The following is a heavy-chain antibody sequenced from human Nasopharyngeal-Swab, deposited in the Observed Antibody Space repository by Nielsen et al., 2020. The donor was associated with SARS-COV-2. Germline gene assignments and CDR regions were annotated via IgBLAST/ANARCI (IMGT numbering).Heavy chain of an antibody. D-gene: IGHD4-17*01. CDR2: INHIGST. CDR1: GGSFTTYS. J-gene: IGHJ4*02. Sequence: SETLSLTCAVYGGSFTTYSWIWIRQPPGKGLEWIGKINHIGSTNYNTYNPSLNSRVTISLATSKNQFSLTLTSVTAADTAIYFCARGRYYGDYDYWGQGALVTVSS. V-gene: IGHV4-34*01. CDR3: ARGRYYGDYDY.